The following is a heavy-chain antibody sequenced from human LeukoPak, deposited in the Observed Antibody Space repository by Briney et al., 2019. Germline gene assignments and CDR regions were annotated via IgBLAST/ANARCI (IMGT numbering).Heavy chain of an antibody. J-gene: IGHJ4*02. D-gene: IGHD3-22*01. CDR1: GGSISSSSNY. V-gene: IGHV4-39*01. CDR3: ARLTGYYDSSGYVDY. CDR2: IYYSGTT. Sequence: PSETLSLTCTVSGGSISSSSNYWGWIRQPPGKGLEWIGSIYYSGTTYYNPSLKSRVTISVDTSKNQFSLKLSSVTAADTAVYYCARLTGYYDSSGYVDYWGQGTLVTVSS.